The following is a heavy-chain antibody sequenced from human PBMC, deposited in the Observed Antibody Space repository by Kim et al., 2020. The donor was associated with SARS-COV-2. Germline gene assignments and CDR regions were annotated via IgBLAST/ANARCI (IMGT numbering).Heavy chain of an antibody. V-gene: IGHV3-74*01. CDR2: LNNGGTSS. CDR1: GVSGTTSW. J-gene: IGHJ4*02. Sequence: GGSLRLSCTASGVSGTTSWMHWVRQVPGKGLQWVSRLNNGGTSSTYADCVKGRFAISRDNLKATLYLRMTSLRAEDTAVYFCARGGVTGSLLDYWGQGTLVTVSS. CDR3: ARGGVTGSLLDY. D-gene: IGHD1-1*01.